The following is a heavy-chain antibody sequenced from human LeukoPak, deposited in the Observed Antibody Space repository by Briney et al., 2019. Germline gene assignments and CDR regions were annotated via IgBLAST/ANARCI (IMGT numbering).Heavy chain of an antibody. V-gene: IGHV4-34*01. CDR1: GGSFSGYY. CDR3: ARGLPETIAAAGTGDY. CDR2: INHSGST. D-gene: IGHD6-13*01. Sequence: SETLSLTCAVYGGSFSGYYWSWIRQPPGKGLECMGEINHSGSTNYNPSLKSRVTISVDTSKNQFSLKLSSVTAADTAVYYCARGLPETIAAAGTGDYWGQGTLVTVSS. J-gene: IGHJ4*02.